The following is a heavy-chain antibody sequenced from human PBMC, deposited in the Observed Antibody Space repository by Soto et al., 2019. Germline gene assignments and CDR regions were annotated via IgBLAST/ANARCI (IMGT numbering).Heavy chain of an antibody. CDR1: GGTFSSYT. CDR3: ARVRGSRDGYITPYYYFDY. Sequence: SVKVSCKASGGTFSSYTISWVRQAPGQGLEWMGRIFPILGIANYSQKFQGRVTITADKSTSTAYMELSSLRSEDTAVYYCARVRGSRDGYITPYYYFDYWGQGTLVTVSS. J-gene: IGHJ4*02. V-gene: IGHV1-69*02. D-gene: IGHD5-12*01. CDR2: IFPILGIA.